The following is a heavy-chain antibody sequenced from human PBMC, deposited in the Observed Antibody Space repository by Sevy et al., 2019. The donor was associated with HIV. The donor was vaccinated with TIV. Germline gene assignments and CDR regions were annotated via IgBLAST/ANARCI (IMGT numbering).Heavy chain of an antibody. CDR2: IYPGDSDT. Sequence: GESLKISCKGSGYRFTKYWIGWVRQMPGKGLEWMVIIYPGDSDTRYSPSFQGQVTISADKSISTAYLQWSSLEASDTAMYYCARPGDHTDSSGYYYLPNAFDIWGQGTMVTVSS. D-gene: IGHD3-22*01. CDR3: ARPGDHTDSSGYYYLPNAFDI. CDR1: GYRFTKYW. V-gene: IGHV5-51*01. J-gene: IGHJ3*02.